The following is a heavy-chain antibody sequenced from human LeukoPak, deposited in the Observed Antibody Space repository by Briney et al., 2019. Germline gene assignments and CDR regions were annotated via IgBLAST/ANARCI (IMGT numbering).Heavy chain of an antibody. D-gene: IGHD6-13*01. Sequence: GGSLRLSCAASGFTFSSYAMSWVRQAPGKGLEWVSAISGSGGSTYYADSVKGRFTISRDNSKNTLYLQMNSLRAEDTAVYYCAKEWYSSSWYESSLFDYWGREPWSPSPQ. CDR3: AKEWYSSSWYESSLFDY. J-gene: IGHJ4*02. V-gene: IGHV3-23*01. CDR2: ISGSGGST. CDR1: GFTFSSYA.